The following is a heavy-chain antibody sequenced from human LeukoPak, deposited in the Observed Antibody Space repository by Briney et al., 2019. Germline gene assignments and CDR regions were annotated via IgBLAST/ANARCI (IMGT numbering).Heavy chain of an antibody. J-gene: IGHJ5*02. V-gene: IGHV4-34*01. D-gene: IGHD3-10*01. CDR3: ARVGPFYGSGRGPNWFDP. CDR1: GGSFSGYY. CDR2: INHSGST. Sequence: PSETLSLTCAVYGGSFSGYYWSWIRQPPGKGLEWIGEINHSGSTNYNPSLKSRVTISVDTSKNQFSLKLSSVTVADTAVYYCARVGPFYGSGRGPNWFDPWGQGTLVTVSS.